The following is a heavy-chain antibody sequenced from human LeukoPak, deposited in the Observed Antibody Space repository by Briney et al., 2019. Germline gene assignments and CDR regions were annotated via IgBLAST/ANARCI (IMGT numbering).Heavy chain of an antibody. D-gene: IGHD1-26*01. V-gene: IGHV3-48*03. CDR2: ISISGSTI. CDR1: GFTFSSYE. CDR3: ARDLLGWELHYFDY. J-gene: IGHJ4*02. Sequence: GGSLRLSCAASGFTFSSYEMNWVRQAPGKGLEWVSYISISGSTIYYADSVKGRFTISRDNAKNSLYLQMNSLRAEDTAVYYCARDLLGWELHYFDYWGQGTLVTVSS.